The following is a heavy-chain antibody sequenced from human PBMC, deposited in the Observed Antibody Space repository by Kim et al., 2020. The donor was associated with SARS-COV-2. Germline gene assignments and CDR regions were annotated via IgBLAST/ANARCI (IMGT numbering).Heavy chain of an antibody. Sequence: CYSPAFQAQVTVSADKSISNAYLQWSSLKASDAAMYYCARLDAVTSAFDIWGQGTMVTVSS. CDR3: ARLDAVTSAFDI. D-gene: IGHD4-17*01. J-gene: IGHJ3*02. V-gene: IGHV5-51*01.